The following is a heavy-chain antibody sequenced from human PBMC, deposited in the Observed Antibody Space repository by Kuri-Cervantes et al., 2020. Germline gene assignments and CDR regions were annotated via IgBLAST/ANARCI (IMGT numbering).Heavy chain of an antibody. D-gene: IGHD2-15*01. CDR2: ISFDGNNQ. CDR1: GFRFSGYG. J-gene: IGHJ5*02. CDR3: GGGPYS. V-gene: IGHV3-30*03. Sequence: GGSLRLSCKVSGFRFSGYGMHWVRQAPGKGLQWVAIISFDGNNQYYEDSVKGRFTISRDNSKNTVFLQMDSLKIEDTAIYYGGGGPYSWGQGTLVTVSS.